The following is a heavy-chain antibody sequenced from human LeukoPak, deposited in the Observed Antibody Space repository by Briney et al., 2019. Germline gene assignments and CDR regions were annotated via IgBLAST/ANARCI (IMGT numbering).Heavy chain of an antibody. D-gene: IGHD5-12*01. V-gene: IGHV3-23*01. CDR1: GFTFRDSA. J-gene: IGHJ4*02. Sequence: GGSLRLSCAASGFTFRDSAMSWVRQAPGKGLEWVSLISFSGDNTYYTDSVKGRFTISRDNSKGTLYLQMNSLRAEDTAIYYCARAADIVATIGDYWGQGTLVTVSS. CDR2: ISFSGDNT. CDR3: ARAADIVATIGDY.